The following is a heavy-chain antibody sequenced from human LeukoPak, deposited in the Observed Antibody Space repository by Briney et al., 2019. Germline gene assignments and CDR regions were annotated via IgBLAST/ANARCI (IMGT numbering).Heavy chain of an antibody. D-gene: IGHD1-26*01. V-gene: IGHV4-39*02. J-gene: IGHJ6*02. CDR2: IYYSGYT. CDR1: GGSISSSSYY. CDR3: ARDRTTGSSNYYYYGLDV. Sequence: SSETLSLTCTVSGGSISSSSYYWGWIRQPPGKGLEWIGSIYYSGYTYYNPSLKSRVTISVDTSKNQFSLKLSSVTAADTAVYYCARDRTTGSSNYYYYGLDVWGQGTTVTVSS.